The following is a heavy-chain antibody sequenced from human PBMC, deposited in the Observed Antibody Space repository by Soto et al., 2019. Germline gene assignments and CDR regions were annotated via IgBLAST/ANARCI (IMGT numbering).Heavy chain of an antibody. D-gene: IGHD6-13*01. V-gene: IGHV1-69*13. CDR1: GGTFSSYA. CDR2: IIPIFGTA. CDR3: ARDIRPSYSSSWYEGDWFDP. Sequence: SVKVSCKASGGTFSSYAISWVRQAPGQGLEWMGGIIPIFGTANYAQKFQGRVTITADESTSTAYVELSSLRSEDTAVYYCARDIRPSYSSSWYEGDWFDPWGQGTLVTVS. J-gene: IGHJ5*02.